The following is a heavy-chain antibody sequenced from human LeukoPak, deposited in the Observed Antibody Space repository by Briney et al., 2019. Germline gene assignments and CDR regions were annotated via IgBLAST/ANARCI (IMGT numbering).Heavy chain of an antibody. Sequence: ASVKVSCKASGYTFTAYYIHWLRQAPGQGPEWMGWIKPDSGSSHYAQKFQGRVTMTRDMSSNSAYMDLTRLKSDDTAVYYCARARVPIAVAGLYYFDYWGQGALVTVSS. CDR2: IKPDSGSS. CDR1: GYTFTAYY. J-gene: IGHJ4*02. V-gene: IGHV1-2*02. D-gene: IGHD6-19*01. CDR3: ARARVPIAVAGLYYFDY.